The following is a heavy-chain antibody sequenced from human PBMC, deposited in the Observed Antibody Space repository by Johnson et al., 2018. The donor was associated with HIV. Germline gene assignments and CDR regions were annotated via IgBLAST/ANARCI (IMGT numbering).Heavy chain of an antibody. CDR1: GFTFSNYA. V-gene: IGHV3-NL1*01. D-gene: IGHD4/OR15-4a*01. CDR3: AKSTGKDHGGNSGGCDI. Sequence: QVQLVESGGGVVQPGRSLRLSCAASGFTFSNYAMHWVRQAPGKGLEWVSGIDWNGGSSGYADSVKGRFTISRDNSKTTVYLQMNSRRVEDTAVYYCAKSTGKDHGGNSGGCDIWGQGTMVTVSS. J-gene: IGHJ3*02. CDR2: IDWNGGSS.